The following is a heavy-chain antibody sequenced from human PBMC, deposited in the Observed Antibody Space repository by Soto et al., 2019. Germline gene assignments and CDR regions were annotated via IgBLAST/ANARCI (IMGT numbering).Heavy chain of an antibody. CDR1: GGTFSSYA. CDR3: ARGGGDDIVVVPAAIRRDYYYYGMDV. Sequence: ASVKVSCKASGGTFSSYAISWVRQAPGQGLEWMGGIIPIFGTANYAQKFQGRVTITADESTSTAYMELSSLRSEDTAVYYCARGGGDDIVVVPAAIRRDYYYYGMDVWGQGTTVTAP. J-gene: IGHJ6*02. CDR2: IIPIFGTA. D-gene: IGHD2-2*02. V-gene: IGHV1-69*13.